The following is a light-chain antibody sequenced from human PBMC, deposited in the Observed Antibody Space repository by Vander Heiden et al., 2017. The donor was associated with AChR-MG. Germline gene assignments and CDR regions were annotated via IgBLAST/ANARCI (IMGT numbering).Light chain of an antibody. CDR3: QQYGSSPST. J-gene: IGKJ2*01. CDR1: QSITRNY. V-gene: IGKV3-20*01. Sequence: ESVLTQSPGTLSLSPGETATLSCRASQSITRNYLAWYQQRPGQAPRLLIYGASSRATGIPDRFSGSGSGTDFSLTISRLQPEDFAVYYCQQYGSSPSTFGQGTKLEIK. CDR2: GAS.